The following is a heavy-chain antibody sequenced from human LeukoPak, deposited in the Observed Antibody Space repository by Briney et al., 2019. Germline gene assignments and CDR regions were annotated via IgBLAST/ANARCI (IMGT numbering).Heavy chain of an antibody. D-gene: IGHD6-19*01. J-gene: IGHJ4*02. V-gene: IGHV3-30*02. CDR3: AKVGSSGSTVTPFDY. CDR1: GFIFNNYG. CDR2: MPYDGSDK. Sequence: GGSLRLSCATTGFIFNNYGMHWVRQAPGKGLEWVALMPYDGSDKYYADSVKGRFTISRDNSKNTLYLQMNSLRAEDTAVYYCAKVGSSGSTVTPFDYWGQGTLVTVSS.